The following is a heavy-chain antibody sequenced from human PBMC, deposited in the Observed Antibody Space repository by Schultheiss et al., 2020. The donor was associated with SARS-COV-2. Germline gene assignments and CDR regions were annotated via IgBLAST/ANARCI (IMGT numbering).Heavy chain of an antibody. V-gene: IGHV3-49*04. CDR1: GFTFSSYA. CDR3: ARDRARYFYYMDV. CDR2: IRSKAYGGAT. Sequence: GSLRLSCAASGFTFSSYAMSWVRQAPGKGLEWVGFIRSKAYGGATEYAASVKGRFSISRDDSKRIAYLQMNSLKTEDTAVYYCARDRARYFYYMDVWGKGTTVTVSS. D-gene: IGHD3-10*01. J-gene: IGHJ6*03.